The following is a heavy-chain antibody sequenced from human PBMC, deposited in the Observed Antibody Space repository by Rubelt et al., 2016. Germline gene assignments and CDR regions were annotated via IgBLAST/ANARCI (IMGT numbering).Heavy chain of an antibody. CDR3: ARRYDSSGYYSLLYGMDV. CDR1: GYSINNGYY. J-gene: IGHJ6*02. Sequence: QVQLQESGPGLVKPSETLSLTCTVSGYSINNGYYWGWIRQPPGKGLEWIASFFHDGSTKYNPSLKSRVTRSKDGSRNQSSRKLSSVTAADTAVDYCARRYDSSGYYSLLYGMDVWGQGTTVTVSS. V-gene: IGHV4-38-2*02. D-gene: IGHD3-22*01. CDR2: FFHDGST.